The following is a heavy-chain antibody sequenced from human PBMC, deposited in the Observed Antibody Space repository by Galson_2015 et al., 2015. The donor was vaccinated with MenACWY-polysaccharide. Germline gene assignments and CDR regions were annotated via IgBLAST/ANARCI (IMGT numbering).Heavy chain of an antibody. Sequence: SVKVSCKASGYTFTDYSMHWVRQAPGQGLEWMGWINSNTGATKYAQKFQGRVTMTRDTSITTIYMDLSSLRSDDTAVYYCGRVISGRGPTVGASLDNWGQGTLDTVSS. D-gene: IGHD1-26*01. J-gene: IGHJ4*02. CDR2: INSNTGAT. CDR1: GYTFTDYS. CDR3: GRVISGRGPTVGASLDN. V-gene: IGHV1-2*02.